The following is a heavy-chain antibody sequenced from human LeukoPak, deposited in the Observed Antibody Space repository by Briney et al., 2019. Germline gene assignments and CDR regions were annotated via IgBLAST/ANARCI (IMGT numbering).Heavy chain of an antibody. CDR2: IKSETDGGTT. J-gene: IGHJ4*02. CDR3: ATGSSGY. Sequence: PGGSLRLSCAASGLTVSNVWMNWVLQAPGKGLEWVGRIKSETDGGTTDYAAPVKGRFTISRDDSKNALHLQMNSLKTEDTAVYYCATGSSGYWGQGTLVTVSS. CDR1: GLTVSNVW. V-gene: IGHV3-15*01. D-gene: IGHD3-10*01.